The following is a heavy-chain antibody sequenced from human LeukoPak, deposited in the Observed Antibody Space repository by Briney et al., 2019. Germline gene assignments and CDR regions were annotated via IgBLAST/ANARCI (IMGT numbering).Heavy chain of an antibody. CDR3: ARGEMGATGY. J-gene: IGHJ4*02. Sequence: PGGSLRLSCAGSGFIFNNYAMHWVRQPPGKGLEWVSGISWNSGSIDYADSVKGRFTISRDNAKNSLYLQMNSLRAEDTAVYFCARGEMGATGYWGQGTLVTVSS. CDR1: GFIFNNYA. D-gene: IGHD1-26*01. V-gene: IGHV3-9*01. CDR2: ISWNSGSI.